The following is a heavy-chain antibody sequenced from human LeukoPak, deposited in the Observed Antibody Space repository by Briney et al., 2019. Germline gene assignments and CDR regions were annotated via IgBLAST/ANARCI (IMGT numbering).Heavy chain of an antibody. CDR2: ISYDGSNK. CDR1: GFIFSSYG. CDR3: AKDLGEMTTVTWNWFDP. J-gene: IGHJ5*02. Sequence: PGGSLRLSCAASGFIFSSYGMHWVRQAPGKGLEWVAVISYDGSNKYYADSVKGRFTISRDNSKNTLYLQMNSLRAEDTAVYYCAKDLGEMTTVTWNWFDPWGQGTLVTVST. V-gene: IGHV3-30*18. D-gene: IGHD4-11*01.